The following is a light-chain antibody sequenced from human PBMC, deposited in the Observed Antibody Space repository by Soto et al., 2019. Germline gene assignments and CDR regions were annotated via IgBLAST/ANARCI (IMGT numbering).Light chain of an antibody. CDR1: SSDVGGYNY. J-gene: IGLJ1*01. CDR3: CSYAGSYSYV. V-gene: IGLV2-11*01. CDR2: DVS. Sequence: QSALTQPRSVSGSPGQSVTISCTGTSSDVGGYNYVSWYQQHPGKAPKLMIYDVSKRPSGVPDLFSGSKSGNTASLTISGLQAEDEADYSCCSYAGSYSYVFGTGTKVTVL.